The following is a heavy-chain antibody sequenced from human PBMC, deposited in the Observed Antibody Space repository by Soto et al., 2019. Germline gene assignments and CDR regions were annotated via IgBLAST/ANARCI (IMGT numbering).Heavy chain of an antibody. CDR1: GFNFSNTW. D-gene: IGHD2-2*01. CDR3: STGRSSNYH. CDR2: IESKADGGTT. V-gene: IGHV3-15*04. J-gene: IGHJ4*02. Sequence: EVQLVESGGXLXKXXGSLRLSCAASGFNFSNTWMSWVRQAPGKGLEWVGRIESKADGGTTDYAAPVKGRFTISRDDSKNTLFLQMDSLKTDDTAVYYCSTGRSSNYHWGQGTLVTVSS.